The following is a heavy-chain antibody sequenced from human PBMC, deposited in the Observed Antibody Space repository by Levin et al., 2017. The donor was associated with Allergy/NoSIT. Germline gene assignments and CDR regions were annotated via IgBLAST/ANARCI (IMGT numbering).Heavy chain of an antibody. J-gene: IGHJ4*02. CDR1: GGTFSSYA. CDR2: IIPIFGTA. Sequence: SVKVSCKASGGTFSSYAISWVRQAPGQGLEWMGGIIPIFGTANYAQKFQGRVTITADKSTSTAYMELSSLRSEDTAVYYCASQPPPTSLWPEFDYWGQGTLVTVSS. CDR3: ASQPPPTSLWPEFDY. V-gene: IGHV1-69*06. D-gene: IGHD2-21*01.